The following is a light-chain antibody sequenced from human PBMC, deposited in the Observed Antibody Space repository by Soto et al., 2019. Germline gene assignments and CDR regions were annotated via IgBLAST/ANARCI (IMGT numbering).Light chain of an antibody. Sequence: QSALTQPASVSGSPGQSITISCTGTSSDVGGYDHVSWYQQHPGKAPKLIIYDVTVRPSGISRRFSGSKSDNTASLAVSGLQPEDEADYYCSSYTNKDTLLFGGGTTVTVL. CDR3: SSYTNKDTLL. V-gene: IGLV2-14*03. CDR2: DVT. CDR1: SSDVGGYDH. J-gene: IGLJ3*02.